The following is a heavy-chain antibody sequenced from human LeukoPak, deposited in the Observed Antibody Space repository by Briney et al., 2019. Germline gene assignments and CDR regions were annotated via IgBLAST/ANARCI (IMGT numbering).Heavy chain of an antibody. CDR1: GFTFSSYE. CDR3: ATARGYSSEYK. V-gene: IGHV3-48*03. D-gene: IGHD6-19*01. Sequence: GGSRRLSCVGSGFTFSSYEMNWVRQAPGKGLEWISYIDRSGTTIDYADSVKGRFTISRDNSKNTLYLRMNSLRAEDTAVYYCATARGYSSEYKWGQGTLVTVSS. J-gene: IGHJ4*02. CDR2: IDRSGTTI.